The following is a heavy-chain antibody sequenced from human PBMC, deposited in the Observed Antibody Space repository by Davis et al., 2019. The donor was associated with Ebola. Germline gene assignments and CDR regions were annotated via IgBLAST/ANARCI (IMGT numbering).Heavy chain of an antibody. CDR2: ISGSGGST. Sequence: GESLKISCAASGFTFSSYAMSWVRQAPGKGLEWVSAISGSGGSTYYADSVKGRFTISRDNSKNTLYLQMNSLRAEDTAVYYCAKSLIRLKYSSGWTFDYWGQGTLVTVSS. V-gene: IGHV3-23*01. CDR3: AKSLIRLKYSSGWTFDY. J-gene: IGHJ4*02. CDR1: GFTFSSYA. D-gene: IGHD6-19*01.